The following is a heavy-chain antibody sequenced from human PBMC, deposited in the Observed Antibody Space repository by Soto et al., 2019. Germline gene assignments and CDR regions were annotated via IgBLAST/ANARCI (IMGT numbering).Heavy chain of an antibody. CDR3: ARGRYGDY. V-gene: IGHV1-18*01. CDR2: ISAHNGNT. CDR1: GYTFTSYG. Sequence: QVHLVQSGAEVKKPGASVKVSCKASGYTFTSYGITWVRQAPGQGLAWMGWISAHNGNTDSAQKLQGRVVVTRDTSTSTAYMELRSLISDDTAVYYCARGRYGDYWGQGALVTVSS. J-gene: IGHJ4*02. D-gene: IGHD1-1*01.